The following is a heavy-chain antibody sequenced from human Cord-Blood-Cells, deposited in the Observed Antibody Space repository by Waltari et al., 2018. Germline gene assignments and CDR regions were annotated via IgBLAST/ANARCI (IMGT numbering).Heavy chain of an antibody. D-gene: IGHD2-2*01. CDR3: ARGRPSYCSSTSCWFDP. CDR1: GRSFSGYY. Sequence: QLQLQQWGAGLLKPSETLSLTCAAYGRSFSGYYWSWIRQPPGTGLEWIGEINHSGSTNYNPALKSRVTISVDTSKNQFSLKLSSVTAADTAVYYCARGRPSYCSSTSCWFDPWGQGTLVTVSS. J-gene: IGHJ5*02. V-gene: IGHV4-34*01. CDR2: INHSGST.